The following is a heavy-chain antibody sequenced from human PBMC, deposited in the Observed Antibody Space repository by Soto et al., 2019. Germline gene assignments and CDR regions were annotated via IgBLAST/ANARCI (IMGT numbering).Heavy chain of an antibody. CDR3: ASPRTADRLGYCSKVSAF. CDR2: IYPGDSDT. D-gene: IGHD6-6*01. V-gene: IGHV5-51*01. CDR1: GYSFTSYW. Sequence: GESLKLSFKGSGYSFTSYWIGWVRQMPGKGLEWMGIIYPGDSDTIYSPSFQGQVSVSADKSISTACLQWMSLKASDTAMYYCASPRTADRLGYCSKVSAFRGQVTTVTV. J-gene: IGHJ6*02.